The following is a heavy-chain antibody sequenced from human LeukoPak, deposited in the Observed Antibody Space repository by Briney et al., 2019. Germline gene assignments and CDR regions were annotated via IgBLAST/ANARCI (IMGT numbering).Heavy chain of an antibody. J-gene: IGHJ4*02. CDR2: ISGSGGST. Sequence: GGSLRLSCAASGFTVSSNYMSWVRQAPGKGLEWVSAISGSGGSTYYADSVKGRFTISRDNSKNTLYLQMNSLRAEDTAVYYCARVGDYSSSWYDLLYFDSWGPGTLVTVSS. V-gene: IGHV3-23*01. CDR1: GFTVSSNY. CDR3: ARVGDYSSSWYDLLYFDS. D-gene: IGHD6-13*01.